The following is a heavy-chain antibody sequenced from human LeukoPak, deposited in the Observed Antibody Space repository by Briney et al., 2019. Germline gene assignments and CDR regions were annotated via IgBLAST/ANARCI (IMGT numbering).Heavy chain of an antibody. D-gene: IGHD4-17*01. CDR1: GYSFTDYW. V-gene: IGHV5-51*01. CDR2: IYPGDSDT. Sequence: HGESLKISCKGSGYSFTDYWIGWVRQMPGKGLEWMGLIYPGDSDTRYSPSFQDQVTVSADKSISTAYLQWSSLKAADTAMYYCARRLTTGTFDYWGQGTLVTVSS. J-gene: IGHJ4*02. CDR3: ARRLTTGTFDY.